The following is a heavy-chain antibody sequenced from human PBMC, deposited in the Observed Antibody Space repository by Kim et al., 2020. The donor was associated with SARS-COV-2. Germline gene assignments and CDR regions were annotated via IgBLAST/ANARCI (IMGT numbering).Heavy chain of an antibody. D-gene: IGHD4-17*01. J-gene: IGHJ2*01. V-gene: IGHV4-39*01. CDR3: ARSPDYGVDWYFDL. Sequence: PYLKSRVTISVDTSKNQFSLKLSSVTAADTAVYYCARSPDYGVDWYFDLWGRGTLVTVSS.